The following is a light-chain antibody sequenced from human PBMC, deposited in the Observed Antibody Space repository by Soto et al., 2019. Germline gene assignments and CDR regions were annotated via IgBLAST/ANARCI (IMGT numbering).Light chain of an antibody. CDR3: MQGTHWPIT. CDR2: KVS. Sequence: DVVMTQSPVSLPATLGQPASISCRSSQSLVHSDGNTYLNWFQQRPGQSPRRLIYKVSNRDSGVPARFSGSGSGTDFALKISRVEAEDVGVYYCMQGTHWPITFGQGTRLEIK. V-gene: IGKV2-30*02. CDR1: QSLVHSDGNTY. J-gene: IGKJ5*01.